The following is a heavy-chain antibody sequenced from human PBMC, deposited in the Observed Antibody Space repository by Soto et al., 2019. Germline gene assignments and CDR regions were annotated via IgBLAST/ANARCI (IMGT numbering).Heavy chain of an antibody. D-gene: IGHD6-19*01. J-gene: IGHJ4*02. CDR3: TKHLQYDSAWPLDY. CDR2: ISGDGGFP. CDR1: GFTFSSYA. Sequence: GGSLRLSCAASGFTFSSYAMSWVRQAPGKGLEWVSVISGDGGFPYYADSVRGRFTISCDSSKNTLFLQMNSLRAEDTAVYYCTKHLQYDSAWPLDYWGQGTLVTVPS. V-gene: IGHV3-23*01.